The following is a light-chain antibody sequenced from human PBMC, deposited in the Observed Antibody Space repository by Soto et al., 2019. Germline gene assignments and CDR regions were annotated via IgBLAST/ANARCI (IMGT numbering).Light chain of an antibody. CDR2: DAS. CDR1: QGISNY. V-gene: IGKV1-33*01. J-gene: IGKJ1*01. CDR3: QQYGNLPRT. Sequence: DIQMTQSPSSLSASVGDRVTITCQASQGISNYLNWYQQKPGKAPKLLVYDASNLETGVPSRFIGSGSGTDFTFTISSLQPEDIATYYCQQYGNLPRTFGQGTKVEIK.